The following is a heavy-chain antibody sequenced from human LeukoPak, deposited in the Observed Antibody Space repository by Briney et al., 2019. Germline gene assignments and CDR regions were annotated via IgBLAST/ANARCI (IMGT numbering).Heavy chain of an antibody. Sequence: SETLSLTCAVSGGSISSSSYYWGWIRQPPGKGLEWIGSVYYSGSTYYNPSLKSRVTISVDTSKNQFSLKLSSVTAADTAVYYCARLYYYYYYMDVWGKGTTVTVSS. J-gene: IGHJ6*03. CDR2: VYYSGST. CDR3: ARLYYYYYYMDV. V-gene: IGHV4-39*01. CDR1: GGSISSSSYY.